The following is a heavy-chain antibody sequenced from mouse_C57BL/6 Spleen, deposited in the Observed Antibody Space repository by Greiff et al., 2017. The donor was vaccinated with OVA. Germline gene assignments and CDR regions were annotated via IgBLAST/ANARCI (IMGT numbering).Heavy chain of an antibody. Sequence: VQLQQSGPELVKPGASVKISCKASGYAFSSSWMNWVKQRPGKGLEWIGRIYPGDGDTNYNGKFKGKATLTADKSSSTAYMQLSSLTSEDSAVYFCARSPFYYDYDAWFAYWGKGTLVTVSA. CDR3: ARSPFYYDYDAWFAY. CDR2: IYPGDGDT. V-gene: IGHV1-82*01. D-gene: IGHD2-4*01. J-gene: IGHJ3*01. CDR1: GYAFSSSW.